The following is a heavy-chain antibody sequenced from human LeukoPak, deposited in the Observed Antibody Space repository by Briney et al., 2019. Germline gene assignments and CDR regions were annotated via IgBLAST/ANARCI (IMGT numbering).Heavy chain of an antibody. D-gene: IGHD5-18*01. CDR3: ARYSYGIGDFDY. J-gene: IGHJ4*02. CDR1: GFTFSSYA. CDR2: ISGSGGST. Sequence: GGSLRLSCAASGFTFSSYAMSWVRQAPGKGLEWVSAISGSGGSTYYADSVKGRFTISRDNAKNSLYLQMNSLRAEDTAVYYCARYSYGIGDFDYWGQGTLVTVSS. V-gene: IGHV3-23*01.